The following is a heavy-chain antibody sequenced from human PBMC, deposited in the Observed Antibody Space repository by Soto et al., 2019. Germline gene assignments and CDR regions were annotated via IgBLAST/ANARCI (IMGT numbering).Heavy chain of an antibody. Sequence: QLQLQESGPGLVKPSETLSLTCTVSGGSISSSSQYWDWIRQPPKKGLEWIGSIFYSGSTYYNPSLKSRVTISVDASKDQFSLKLTSVTAADTAVYYCARRRRHGDYPYYYYYMDGWGKGTTVTVSS. V-gene: IGHV4-39*01. CDR2: IFYSGST. D-gene: IGHD4-17*01. J-gene: IGHJ6*03. CDR1: GGSISSSSQY. CDR3: ARRRRHGDYPYYYYYMDG.